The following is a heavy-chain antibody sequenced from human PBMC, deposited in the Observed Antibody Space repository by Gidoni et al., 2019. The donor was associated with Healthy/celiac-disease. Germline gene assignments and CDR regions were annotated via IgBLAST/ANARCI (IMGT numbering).Heavy chain of an antibody. D-gene: IGHD1-26*01. CDR1: GFIFDDYA. Sequence: EVQQVESGGGLVQPGRSLRTSCSASGFIFDDYAMHWLRQATGKGLECGSCICWNSGRIGYADSVKCRFTISIDNAKNSLYLQMNSLRAEDTALYYCAKGNKWERPYNLFDPWGQGTLVTVSS. V-gene: IGHV3-9*01. J-gene: IGHJ5*02. CDR2: ICWNSGRI. CDR3: AKGNKWERPYNLFDP.